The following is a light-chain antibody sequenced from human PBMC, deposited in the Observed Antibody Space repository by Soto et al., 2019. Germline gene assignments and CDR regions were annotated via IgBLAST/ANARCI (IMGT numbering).Light chain of an antibody. J-gene: IGKJ4*01. V-gene: IGKV3-15*01. Sequence: EIVMTQSPATLFVSPGEGATPSCRASQGIGSTLAWYQHKPGQTPTLLSYDPSTRATGVPARFSGSGSGTEFTLTNNSLQSEDLGVYYCQRYNNWPLTFGGGTKVE. CDR1: QGIGST. CDR3: QRYNNWPLT. CDR2: DPS.